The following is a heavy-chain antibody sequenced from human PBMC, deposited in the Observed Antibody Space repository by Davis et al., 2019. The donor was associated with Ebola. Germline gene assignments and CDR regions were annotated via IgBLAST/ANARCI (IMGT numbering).Heavy chain of an antibody. V-gene: IGHV3-11*06. CDR1: GFTFSVYY. D-gene: IGHD4-23*01. CDR2: ISSSASYK. CDR3: AQQLGDYGGNALRY. Sequence: GESLKISCAASGFTFSVYYMCWIRQAPGKGPEWVSSISSSASYKNYADSVKGRFTISRDDAKKSLYLQMDSLRAEDTAVYYCAQQLGDYGGNALRYWGQGTLVTVSS. J-gene: IGHJ4*02.